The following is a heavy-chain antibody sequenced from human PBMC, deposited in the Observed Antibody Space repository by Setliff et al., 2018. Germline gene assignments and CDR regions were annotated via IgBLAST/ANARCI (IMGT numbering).Heavy chain of an antibody. CDR2: ISHSANK. V-gene: IGHV4-39*01. Sequence: LSETLSLTCTVSGGSISDNNYYWGWIRQSPGKELEWIGGISHSANKYYNPSFRTGVTISVDMSKNQFFLNLDSVTAADTAMYYCASAAAGYCSGRSCYAKLYFDYWGQGTLVTVSS. J-gene: IGHJ4*02. CDR3: ASAAAGYCSGRSCYAKLYFDY. CDR1: GGSISDNNYY. D-gene: IGHD2-15*01.